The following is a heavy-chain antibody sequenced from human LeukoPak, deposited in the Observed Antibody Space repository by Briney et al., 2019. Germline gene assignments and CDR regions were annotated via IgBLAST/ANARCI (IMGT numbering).Heavy chain of an antibody. CDR2: IIPIFGTA. D-gene: IGHD3-22*01. J-gene: IGHJ5*02. V-gene: IGHV1-69*05. Sequence: ASVKVSCKASGGTFSSYAISWVQQAPGQGLEWMGGIIPIFGTANYAQKFQGRVTITTDESTSTAYMELSSLRSEDTAVYYCAGRRITMIVVDGFDPWGQGTLVTVSS. CDR3: AGRRITMIVVDGFDP. CDR1: GGTFSSYA.